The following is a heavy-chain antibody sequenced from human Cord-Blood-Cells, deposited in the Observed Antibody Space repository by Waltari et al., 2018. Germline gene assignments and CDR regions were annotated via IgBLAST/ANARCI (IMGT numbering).Heavy chain of an antibody. CDR2: T. V-gene: IGHV4-39*01. Sequence: TYYNPSPKSRVTISVDTSKNQFSLKLSSVTAADTAVYYCARLTTIFGVVIPYYYYYYMDVWGKGTTVTVSS. D-gene: IGHD3-3*01. CDR3: ARLTTIFGVVIPYYYYYYMDV. J-gene: IGHJ6*03.